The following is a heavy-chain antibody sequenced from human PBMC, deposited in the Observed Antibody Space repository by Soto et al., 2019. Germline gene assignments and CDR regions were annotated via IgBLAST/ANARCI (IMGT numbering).Heavy chain of an antibody. CDR2: IKSKTDGGTT. J-gene: IGHJ4*02. D-gene: IGHD6-6*01. CDR1: GFTFSNAW. V-gene: IGHV3-15*01. CDR3: TTAPGQLDPPTDY. Sequence: EVQLVESGGGLVKPGGSLRLSCAASGFTFSNAWMSWVRQAPGKGLEWVGRIKSKTDGGTTDYAAPVKGRFTISRDDSKNTLYLQMNSLKTEDTAVYYCTTAPGQLDPPTDYWGQGTLVTVSS.